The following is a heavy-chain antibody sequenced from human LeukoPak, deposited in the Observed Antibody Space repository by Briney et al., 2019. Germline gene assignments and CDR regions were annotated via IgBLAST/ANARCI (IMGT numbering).Heavy chain of an antibody. J-gene: IGHJ5*02. D-gene: IGHD3-22*01. V-gene: IGHV4-39*01. CDR1: GGYINSRSYY. CDR3: VYYDAARWFDP. Sequence: SETLSLTCTASGGYINSRSYYGGCIRQSPGRGLEWIAIIYHSGNAHYNPSLKSRLTISVDTSRNQSSLRLSSVTAADTAVYYCVYYDAARWFDPWGQGTLVTVSP. CDR2: IYHSGNA.